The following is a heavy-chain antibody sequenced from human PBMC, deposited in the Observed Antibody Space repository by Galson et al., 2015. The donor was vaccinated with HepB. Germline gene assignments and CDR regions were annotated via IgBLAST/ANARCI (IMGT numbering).Heavy chain of an antibody. CDR1: GFTFSSYW. Sequence: SLRLSCAASGFTFSSYWMHWVRQAPGKGLVWVSRINSDGSSTSYEDSVKGRFTISRDNAKNTLYLQMNSLRAEDTAVYYCARTRGYDQAWDSDYWGQGTLVTVSS. CDR2: INSDGSST. D-gene: IGHD5-12*01. J-gene: IGHJ4*02. V-gene: IGHV3-74*01. CDR3: ARTRGYDQAWDSDY.